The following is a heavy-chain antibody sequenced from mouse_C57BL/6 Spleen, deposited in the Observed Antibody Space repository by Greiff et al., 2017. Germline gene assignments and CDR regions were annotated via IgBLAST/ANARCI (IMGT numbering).Heavy chain of an antibody. CDR1: GFSLTSYG. J-gene: IGHJ2*01. Sequence: QVQLKQSGPGLVQPSQSLSITCTVSGFSLTSYGVHWVRQSPGKGLEWLGVIWSGGSTDYNAAFISRLSISKDNSKSQFFFKMNSLQADDTAIYYCAREDGYYYYFDCWGQGTTLTVSS. CDR3: AREDGYYYYFDC. V-gene: IGHV2-2*01. D-gene: IGHD2-3*01. CDR2: IWSGGST.